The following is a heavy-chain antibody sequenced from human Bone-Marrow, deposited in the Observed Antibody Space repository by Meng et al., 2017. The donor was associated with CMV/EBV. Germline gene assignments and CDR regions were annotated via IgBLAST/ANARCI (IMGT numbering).Heavy chain of an antibody. CDR2: IIPILGIA. CDR1: GGTFSSYA. J-gene: IGHJ6*02. CDR3: ARGKGKLERHYYYGMDV. Sequence: SVKVSCKACGGTFSSYAISWVRQAPGQGLEWTGGIIPILGIANYAQKFQGRVTITADKSTSTAYMELSSLRSEDTAVYYCARGKGKLERHYYYGMDVWGQGTTVTVSS. D-gene: IGHD1-1*01. V-gene: IGHV1-69*10.